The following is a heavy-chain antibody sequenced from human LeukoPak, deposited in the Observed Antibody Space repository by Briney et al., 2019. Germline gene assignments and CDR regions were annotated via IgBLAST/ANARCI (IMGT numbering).Heavy chain of an antibody. V-gene: IGHV3-7*01. CDR3: ARDRGYSNFDY. J-gene: IGHJ4*02. Sequence: GGSLRLSCAASGFTFSAYWMSWVRQAPGRGLEWVANMNQDESEKNYVDSVTGRFTISRDNAQNSLYLQLNSLRAEDTAIYFCARDRGYSNFDYWGQGTLVTVSS. CDR1: GFTFSAYW. CDR2: MNQDESEK. D-gene: IGHD3-10*01.